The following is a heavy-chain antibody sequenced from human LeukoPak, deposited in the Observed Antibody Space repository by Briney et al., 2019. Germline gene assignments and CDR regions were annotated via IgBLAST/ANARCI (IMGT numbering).Heavy chain of an antibody. J-gene: IGHJ3*02. CDR3: AKNNQGSAFDI. Sequence: QPGRSLRLSCAASGFTFSSYGMHWVRQAPGKGLEWVAVISYDGSNKYYADSVKGRFTISRDNSKNTLYLQMNSLRAEDTAVYYCAKNNQGSAFDIWGQGTMVTVSS. CDR2: ISYDGSNK. V-gene: IGHV3-30*18. D-gene: IGHD1-14*01. CDR1: GFTFSSYG.